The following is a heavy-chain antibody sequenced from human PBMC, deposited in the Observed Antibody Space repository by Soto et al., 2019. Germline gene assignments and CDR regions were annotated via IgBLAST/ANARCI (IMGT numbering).Heavy chain of an antibody. D-gene: IGHD3-22*01. CDR3: ARGGNYYDSSGSPTKY. V-gene: IGHV1-69*02. Sequence: SVKVSCKASGGTFSTYTISWVRQAPGQGLEWMGRIIPVLGIANYAQKFQGRVTITADKSTSTAYMELGSLRSEDTAVYYCARGGNYYDSSGSPTKYWGQGTLVTVSS. CDR2: IIPVLGIA. CDR1: GGTFSTYT. J-gene: IGHJ4*02.